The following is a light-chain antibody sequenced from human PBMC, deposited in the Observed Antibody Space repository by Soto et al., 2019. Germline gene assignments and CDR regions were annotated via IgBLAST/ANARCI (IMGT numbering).Light chain of an antibody. V-gene: IGKV3-11*01. Sequence: EIVLTQSPATLSLSPGERATLSCRASQSVSSYLAWYQQKPGQAPRLLIYDASNRAPGIPARFSGSGSGTDFTLTISSLEPEDFAVYYCQQRSVFGPGTKVDIK. J-gene: IGKJ3*01. CDR2: DAS. CDR3: QQRSV. CDR1: QSVSSY.